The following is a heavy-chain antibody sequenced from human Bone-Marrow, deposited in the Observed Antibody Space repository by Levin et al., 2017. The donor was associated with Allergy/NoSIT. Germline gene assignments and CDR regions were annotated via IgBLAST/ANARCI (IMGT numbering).Heavy chain of an antibody. Sequence: ESLKISCTVSGDSISSTSHFWAWIRQPPGKGLEWIGSIYYSGSTEYNPSVQSRVTMSVDTSKGQFSLKLTSVTAADSAVYYCAREGYYGSGREDAFDVWGQGTTVTVSS. V-gene: IGHV4-39*01. D-gene: IGHD3-10*01. CDR1: GDSISSTSHF. CDR2: IYYSGST. J-gene: IGHJ3*01. CDR3: AREGYYGSGREDAFDV.